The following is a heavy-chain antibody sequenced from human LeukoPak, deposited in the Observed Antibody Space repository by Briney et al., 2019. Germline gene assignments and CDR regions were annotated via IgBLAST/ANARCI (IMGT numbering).Heavy chain of an antibody. J-gene: IGHJ3*02. Sequence: RTGGSLRLSCAASGFTFSSYAMSWVRQAPGKGLEWVSAISGSGGSTHYADSVKGRFTISRDNSKNTLYLQMNSLRAEDTAVYYCAKVPVFSLTISEVVTDDAFDIWGQGTIVTVSS. CDR2: ISGSGGST. CDR1: GFTFSSYA. D-gene: IGHD3-3*01. V-gene: IGHV3-23*01. CDR3: AKVPVFSLTISEVVTDDAFDI.